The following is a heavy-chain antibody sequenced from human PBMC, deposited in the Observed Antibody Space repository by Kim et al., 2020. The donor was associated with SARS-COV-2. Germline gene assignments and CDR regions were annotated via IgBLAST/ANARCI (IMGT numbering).Heavy chain of an antibody. J-gene: IGHJ4*02. CDR2: T. V-gene: IGHV3-53*01. D-gene: IGHD3-22*01. CDR3: ARAVNGYYFDY. Sequence: TSYADSVGGRFTISRDSSENTLYLQMNTLRAEDTAVYYCARAVNGYYFDYWGQGTLVTVSS.